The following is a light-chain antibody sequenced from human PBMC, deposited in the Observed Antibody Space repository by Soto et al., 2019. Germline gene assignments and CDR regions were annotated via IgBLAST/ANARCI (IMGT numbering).Light chain of an antibody. J-gene: IGKJ1*01. CDR1: YSLVYSDGKTY. V-gene: IGKV2-30*01. CDR3: MQGTHWPWT. CDR2: EGS. Sequence: DVVMTQSPLSLPVTLGHPASISFTASYSLVYSDGKTYLNWFLQRPGQSPRRLIYEGSKRDSGVPDRFSGSGSGTDFTLKIGWVEAEDVGIYYCMQGTHWPWTFGPGTKVDIK.